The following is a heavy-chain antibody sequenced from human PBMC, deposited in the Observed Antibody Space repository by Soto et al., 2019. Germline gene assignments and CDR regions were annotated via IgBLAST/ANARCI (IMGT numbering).Heavy chain of an antibody. CDR2: ISGSGGST. D-gene: IGHD4-17*01. J-gene: IGHJ3*02. CDR3: AKGWRWEDATVTTPWSGNAFDI. CDR1: GFTFSSYA. V-gene: IGHV3-23*01. Sequence: EVQLLESGGGLVQPGGSLRLSCAASGFTFSSYAMSWVRQAPGKGLEWVSAISGSGGSTYYADSVKGRFTISRDNSKNTLYLQMNSLSAEDTAVYYCAKGWRWEDATVTTPWSGNAFDIWGQGTMVTVSS.